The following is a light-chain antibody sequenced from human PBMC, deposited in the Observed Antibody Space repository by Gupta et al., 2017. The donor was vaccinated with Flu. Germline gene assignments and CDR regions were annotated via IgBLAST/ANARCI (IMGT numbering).Light chain of an antibody. CDR2: GNN. CDR3: AAWDDSLNGHYV. Sequence: QSVLAQPPSASGTPGQRVTISCSGSSSNIGSNTVNWYHQVPGTAPKLLIYGNNQRPSGVPDRFSGSKSGTSASLAISGLQSEDEADYYCAAWDDSLNGHYVFGTGTKVTVL. V-gene: IGLV1-44*01. J-gene: IGLJ1*01. CDR1: SSNIGSNT.